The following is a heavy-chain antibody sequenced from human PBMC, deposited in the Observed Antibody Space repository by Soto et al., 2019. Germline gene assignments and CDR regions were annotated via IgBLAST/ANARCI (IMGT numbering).Heavy chain of an antibody. V-gene: IGHV3-23*01. CDR1: GFTFSIYA. CDR2: ISGSGGST. D-gene: IGHD3-9*01. Sequence: EVQLLESGGGLVQPGGSLRLSCAASGFTFSIYAMSWVRQAPGKGMEWVSAISGSGGSTYYADSVKGRFTISRDNSKNTLYLQMNSLRAEDTAVYYCARSLPLRYFDWLLRDWGQGTLVTVSS. CDR3: ARSLPLRYFDWLLRD. J-gene: IGHJ4*02.